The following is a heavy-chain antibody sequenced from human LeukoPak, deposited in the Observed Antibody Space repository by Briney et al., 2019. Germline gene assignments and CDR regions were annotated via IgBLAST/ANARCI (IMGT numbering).Heavy chain of an antibody. CDR1: GFTFSSYE. J-gene: IGHJ4*02. CDR3: ARDGRFDYSSSSYLDY. D-gene: IGHD6-6*01. Sequence: PGGPLRLSCAASGFTFSSYEMNWVRQAPGKGLEWVAYISSSVGIIYYADSVKGRFTISRDNAKNSLYLQMNSLRAEDTAVYYCARDGRFDYSSSSYLDYWGQGTLVTVSS. CDR2: ISSSVGII. V-gene: IGHV3-48*03.